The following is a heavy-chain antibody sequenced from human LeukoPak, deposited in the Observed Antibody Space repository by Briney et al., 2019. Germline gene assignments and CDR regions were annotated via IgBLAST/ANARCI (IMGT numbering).Heavy chain of an antibody. J-gene: IGHJ4*02. V-gene: IGHV3-23*01. Sequence: GGSLRLSCAASGFTFSYYAMNWVRQAPGKGLEWVSAISGSGGTTYYADSVKGRFTISRDNSKNTLYLQMNSLRAADTALYYCAKPAKTDYADYWGQGTLVTVSS. D-gene: IGHD1-14*01. CDR2: ISGSGGTT. CDR1: GFTFSYYA. CDR3: AKPAKTDYADY.